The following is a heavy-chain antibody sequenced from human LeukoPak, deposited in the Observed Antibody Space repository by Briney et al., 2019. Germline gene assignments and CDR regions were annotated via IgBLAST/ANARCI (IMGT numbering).Heavy chain of an antibody. Sequence: PGGSLRLSCAASGFTFSSYCMHWVRQAPGKGLEWVAFIRYDGSNKYYADSVKGRFTISRDNSKNTLYLQMNSLRAEDTAVYYCAKDSGSYWADYFDYWGQGTLVTVSS. CDR1: GFTFSSYC. V-gene: IGHV3-30*02. CDR2: IRYDGSNK. J-gene: IGHJ4*02. D-gene: IGHD1-26*01. CDR3: AKDSGSYWADYFDY.